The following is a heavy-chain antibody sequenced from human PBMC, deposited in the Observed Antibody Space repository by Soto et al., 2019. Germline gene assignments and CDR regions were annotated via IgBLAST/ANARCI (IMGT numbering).Heavy chain of an antibody. CDR3: ARDRGDYYYGMDV. J-gene: IGHJ6*02. CDR1: GFTFSSYA. CDR2: ISYDGSNK. D-gene: IGHD4-17*01. V-gene: IGHV3-30-3*01. Sequence: QVQLVESGGGVVQPGRSLRLSCAASGFTFSSYAMHWVRQAPGKGLEWVAVISYDGSNKYYADSVKGRFTISRDNSKNTLYLQMNSLRAEDTAVYYCARDRGDYYYGMDVWGQGTTVTVSS.